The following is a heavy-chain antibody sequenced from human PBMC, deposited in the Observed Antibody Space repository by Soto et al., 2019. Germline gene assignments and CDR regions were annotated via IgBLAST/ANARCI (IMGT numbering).Heavy chain of an antibody. CDR1: GGSISSGGYY. Sequence: QVQLQESGPGLVKPSQTLSLTCTVSGGSISSGGYYWSWIRQHPGKGLEWIGYIYYSGSTYYNPSLKSRVTLSVDTSKNQFSLKLSSVTAADTAVYYCARGMDYGDYAPYFDYWGQGTLVTVSS. V-gene: IGHV4-31*03. CDR2: IYYSGST. J-gene: IGHJ4*02. D-gene: IGHD4-17*01. CDR3: ARGMDYGDYAPYFDY.